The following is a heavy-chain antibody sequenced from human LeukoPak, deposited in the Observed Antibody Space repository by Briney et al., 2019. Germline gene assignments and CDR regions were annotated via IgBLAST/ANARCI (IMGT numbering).Heavy chain of an antibody. Sequence: PGGSLRLSCAASGFTFSSYAMSWVRQAQGKGQEWVSAICGSCYNTYFADPVNIPFTISTDNSKNTLYLQMNTLKAEDTSVYYCAKEEGLVITIDVWGKGTTVTVSS. CDR1: GFTFSSYA. J-gene: IGHJ6*03. D-gene: IGHD3/OR15-3a*01. V-gene: IGHV3-23*01. CDR2: ICGSCYNT. CDR3: AKEEGLVITIDV.